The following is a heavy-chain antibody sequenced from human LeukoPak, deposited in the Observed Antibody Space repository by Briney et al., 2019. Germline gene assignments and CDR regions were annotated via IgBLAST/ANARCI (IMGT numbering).Heavy chain of an antibody. CDR2: IIPIFGTA. Sequence: SVKVSCKASGGAFSSYAISWVRQAPGQGLEWMGRIIPIFGTANYAQKFQGRVTITTDESTSTAYMELSSLRSEDTAVYYCARDYYDSSGYHAFDIWGQGTMDTVSS. J-gene: IGHJ3*02. D-gene: IGHD3-22*01. CDR3: ARDYYDSSGYHAFDI. CDR1: GGAFSSYA. V-gene: IGHV1-69*05.